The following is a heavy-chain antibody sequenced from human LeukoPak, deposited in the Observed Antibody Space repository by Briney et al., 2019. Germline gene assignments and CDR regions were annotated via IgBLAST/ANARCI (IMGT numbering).Heavy chain of an antibody. V-gene: IGHV5-51*01. CDR3: ARHTDTQGSGSLSVPFDP. CDR1: RYSFTSSW. J-gene: IGHJ5*02. CDR2: IYPGDSDT. D-gene: IGHD3-10*01. Sequence: GESLKISCKASRYSFTSSWIGWVRQMPGKGLEWMGIIYPGDSDTRYSPSFQGQVTISADKSINTAYLQWSSLKASDTAVYYCARHTDTQGSGSLSVPFDPWGQGTLVTVSS.